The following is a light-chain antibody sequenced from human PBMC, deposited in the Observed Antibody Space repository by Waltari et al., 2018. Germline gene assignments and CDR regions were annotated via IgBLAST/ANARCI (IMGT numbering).Light chain of an antibody. CDR3: CSYTTRNTVL. J-gene: IGLJ2*01. CDR2: GVS. CDR1: SRDVGGYNY. Sequence: QSAPTQPPSVSGAPGQSVTISCTGTSRDVGGYNYVSWYQQHPGKAPKLLISGVSNLPSVVSDPFSGAQSGNASSLTISGLQAEDEADYYCCSYTTRNTVLFGGGTRLTVL. V-gene: IGLV2-14*03.